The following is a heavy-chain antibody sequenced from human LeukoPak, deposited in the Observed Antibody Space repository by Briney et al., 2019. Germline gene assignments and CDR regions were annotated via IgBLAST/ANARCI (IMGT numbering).Heavy chain of an antibody. CDR3: ARVSGSINYYFGAFDI. Sequence: PGGSLRLSCAASGFTFSSYSMNWVRQAPGKGLEWVSSISSSSSYIYYADSVKGRFTISRDNAKNSLYLQMNSLRAEDTAMYYCARVSGSINYYFGAFDIWGQGTMVTVSS. V-gene: IGHV3-21*01. J-gene: IGHJ3*02. D-gene: IGHD3/OR15-3a*01. CDR1: GFTFSSYS. CDR2: ISSSSSYI.